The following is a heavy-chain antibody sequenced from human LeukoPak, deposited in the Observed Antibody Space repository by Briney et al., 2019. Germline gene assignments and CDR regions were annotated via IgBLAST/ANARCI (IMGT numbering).Heavy chain of an antibody. CDR1: GGFISSYY. CDR3: ARQGSGYDRGADPFDY. Sequence: SETLSLTCTVSGGFISSYYWSWIRQPPGKGLEWIGYIYYSGSTNYNPSLKSRVTISVDTSKNQFSLKLSSVTAADTAVYYCARQGSGYDRGADPFDYWGQGTLVTVSS. J-gene: IGHJ4*02. CDR2: IYYSGST. V-gene: IGHV4-59*08. D-gene: IGHD5-12*01.